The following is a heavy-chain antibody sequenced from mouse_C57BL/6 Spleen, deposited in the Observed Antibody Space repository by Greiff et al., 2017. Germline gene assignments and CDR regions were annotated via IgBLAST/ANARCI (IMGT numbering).Heavy chain of an antibody. D-gene: IGHD6-1*01. V-gene: IGHV1-72*01. Sequence: QVQLQQPGAELVRPGASVKLSCTASGFTFTSYWMHWVKQRPGRGLEWIGRIDPDSGGTKYNEKFKSKATLTVDKPSSTAYMQLSSLTSEDSAVYDCAREDLGAWDYWGQGTTLTVSS. CDR3: AREDLGAWDY. CDR1: GFTFTSYW. J-gene: IGHJ2*01. CDR2: IDPDSGGT.